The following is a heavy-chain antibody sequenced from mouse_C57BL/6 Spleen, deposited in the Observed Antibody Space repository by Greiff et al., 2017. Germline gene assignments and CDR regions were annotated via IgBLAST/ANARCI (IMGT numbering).Heavy chain of an antibody. Sequence: EVKLMESGGGLVKPGGSLKLSCAASGFTFSDYGMHWVRQAPEKGLEWVAYISSGSSTIYYADTVKGRFTISRDNAKNTLFLQMTSLRSEDTAMYYCARGGWYPGAMDYWGQGTSVTVSS. CDR1: GFTFSDYG. CDR2: ISSGSSTI. CDR3: ARGGWYPGAMDY. D-gene: IGHD2-1*01. J-gene: IGHJ4*01. V-gene: IGHV5-17*01.